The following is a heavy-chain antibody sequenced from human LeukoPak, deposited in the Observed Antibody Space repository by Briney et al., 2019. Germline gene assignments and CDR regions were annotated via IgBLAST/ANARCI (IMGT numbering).Heavy chain of an antibody. CDR2: ISSSGSTI. J-gene: IGHJ6*04. D-gene: IGHD3-10*02. CDR3: AELGITMIGGV. V-gene: IGHV3-48*04. CDR1: GFTFSTYS. Sequence: GESLRLSCAASGFTFSTYSLNWVRQTPGKGLEWVSSISSSGSTIYYADSVKGRFTISRDNAKNSLYLQMNSLRAEDTAVYYCAELGITMIGGVWGKGTTVTISS.